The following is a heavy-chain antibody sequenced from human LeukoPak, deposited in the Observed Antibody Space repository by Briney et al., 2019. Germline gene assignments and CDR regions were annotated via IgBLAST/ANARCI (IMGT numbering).Heavy chain of an antibody. Sequence: PGGSLRLSCTASGFTFSSYAMTWVRQPPGKGLEWVSAISDSGDSAFSADPVKGRFTISRDNSKNTLYLQMNSLRAEDTAVYYCEKVGRNKYSAPWGKGPLVTVSS. J-gene: IGHJ5*02. CDR1: GFTFSSYA. V-gene: IGHV3-23*01. D-gene: IGHD2-15*01. CDR2: ISDSGDSA. CDR3: EKVGRNKYSAP.